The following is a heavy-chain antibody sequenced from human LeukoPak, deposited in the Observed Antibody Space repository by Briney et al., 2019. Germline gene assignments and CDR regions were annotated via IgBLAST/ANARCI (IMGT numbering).Heavy chain of an antibody. D-gene: IGHD3-9*01. V-gene: IGHV1-2*02. CDR3: ARLYFDVSRTFDY. CDR1: GYTFTGYY. CDR2: INPNSGDT. Sequence: GASVKVSCKASGYTFTGYYMHWVRQAPGQGLEWMGWINPNSGDTNFAQNFQGRVTMTRDTSISTAYMELRSLRSDDTAVYYCARLYFDVSRTFDYWGQGTLVTVSS. J-gene: IGHJ4*02.